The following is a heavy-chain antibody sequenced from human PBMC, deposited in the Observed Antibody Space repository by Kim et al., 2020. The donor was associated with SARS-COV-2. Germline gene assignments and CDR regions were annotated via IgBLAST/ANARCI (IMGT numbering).Heavy chain of an antibody. CDR1: GGSISSSSYY. CDR2: IYYSGST. D-gene: IGHD6-6*01. V-gene: IGHV4-39*01. CDR3: ARRGRIDIAARPFDY. Sequence: SETLSLTCTVSGGSISSSSYYWGWIRQPPGKGLEWIGSIYYSGSTYYNPSLKSRVTISVDTSKNQFSLKLSSVTAADTAVYYCARRGRIDIAARPFDYWGQGTLLTVSS. J-gene: IGHJ4*02.